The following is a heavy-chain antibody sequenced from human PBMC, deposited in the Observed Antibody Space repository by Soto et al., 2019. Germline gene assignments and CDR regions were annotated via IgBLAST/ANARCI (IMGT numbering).Heavy chain of an antibody. CDR3: ARAGYCRDGSFYLFPVDY. D-gene: IGHD2-15*01. CDR1: GGSISSGGYY. CDR2: IYYSGST. V-gene: IGHV4-31*03. J-gene: IGHJ4*02. Sequence: QVQLQESGPGLVKHSHTLSLTCTVSGGSISSGGYYWSWIRQHPGKGLEWIGYIYYSGSTYYNPSLKSGFTISVDTSKNQFSMKRSSVTAAGTAVYYCARAGYCRDGSFYLFPVDYWGQGTLVTFSS.